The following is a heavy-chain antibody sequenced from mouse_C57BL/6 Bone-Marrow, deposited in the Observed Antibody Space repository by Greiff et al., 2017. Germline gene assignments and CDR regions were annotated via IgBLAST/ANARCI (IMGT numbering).Heavy chain of an antibody. CDR2: ISGGGGNT. CDR3: ARHDPFDY. CDR1: GFTFSSYT. Sequence: DVMLVESGGGLVKPGGSLTLSCAASGFTFSSYTVSWVRQTPEKRLEWVATISGGGGNTYYPASVKGRFTISRDNAKNTLYLQMSSLRSEDTALYYCARHDPFDYWGQGTTLTVSS. J-gene: IGHJ2*01. V-gene: IGHV5-9*01.